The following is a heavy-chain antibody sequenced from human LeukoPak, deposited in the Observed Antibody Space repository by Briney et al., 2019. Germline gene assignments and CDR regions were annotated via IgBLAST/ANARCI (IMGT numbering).Heavy chain of an antibody. D-gene: IGHD3-22*01. Sequence: ASVKVSCKASDYTFTSYGISWVRQAPGQGLEWMGWISAYNGKTNYTQKLQGRVTMTTDTSTSTAYMELRSLRSDDTAVYYCAREWSRYYDSSGYQKNWFDPWGQGTLVTVSS. CDR3: AREWSRYYDSSGYQKNWFDP. CDR2: ISAYNGKT. CDR1: DYTFTSYG. V-gene: IGHV1-18*01. J-gene: IGHJ5*02.